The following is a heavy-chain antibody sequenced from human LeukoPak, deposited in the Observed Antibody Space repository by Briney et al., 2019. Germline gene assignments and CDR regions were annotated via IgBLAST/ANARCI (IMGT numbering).Heavy chain of an antibody. V-gene: IGHV1-2*02. CDR2: INPNSGGK. CDR3: ARAGIAVAGTFDY. J-gene: IGHJ4*02. CDR1: GYTFTGYY. Sequence: ASVKASCKASGYTFTGYYMHWVRQAPGQGLEWMGWINPNSGGKNYAQKFQGRVNMTRDTSISTAYMELSRLSSDDPAVYYCARAGIAVAGTFDYWGQGPLVTVSS. D-gene: IGHD6-19*01.